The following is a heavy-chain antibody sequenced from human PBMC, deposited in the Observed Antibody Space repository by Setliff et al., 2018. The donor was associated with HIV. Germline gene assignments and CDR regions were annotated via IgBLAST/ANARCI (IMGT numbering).Heavy chain of an antibody. J-gene: IGHJ4*02. CDR1: GGSFSGYY. V-gene: IGHV4-34*12. Sequence: SETLSLTCAVYGGSFSGYYWSWIRQPPGKGLEWIGEIIHSGSTNYNPSLKSRVTISVDTSKNQFSLKLSSVTAAATAMYYCTRRSYYYDNSGELWGQGTRVTVSS. CDR3: TRRSYYYDNSGEL. D-gene: IGHD3-22*01. CDR2: IIHSGST.